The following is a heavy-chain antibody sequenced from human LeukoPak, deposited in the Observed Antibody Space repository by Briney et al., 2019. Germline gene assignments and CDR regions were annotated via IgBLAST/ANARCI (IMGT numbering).Heavy chain of an antibody. J-gene: IGHJ4*02. CDR3: ARFSRGNPDY. CDR1: GFTFSSYW. D-gene: IGHD2/OR15-2a*01. Sequence: GGSLRLSCAASGFTFSSYWMHWVRQAPGKGLVWASRINTDGISTSYADSVKGRFTIARDNAKNTLYLQMNSLRAEDTAVYYCARFSRGNPDYWGQGTLVTVSS. CDR2: INTDGIST. V-gene: IGHV3-74*01.